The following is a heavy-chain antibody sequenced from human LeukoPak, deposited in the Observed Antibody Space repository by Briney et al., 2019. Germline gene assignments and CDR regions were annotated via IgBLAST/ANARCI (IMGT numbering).Heavy chain of an antibody. CDR1: GFTFSSYG. CDR3: AGIAVAGRNFDY. D-gene: IGHD6-19*01. Sequence: PGGSLRLSCAASGFTFSSYGIHWVRQAPGKGLEWVAVIWYDGSNKYYADSVKGRFTISRDNSKNTLYLQMNSLRAEDTAVYYCAGIAVAGRNFDYWGQGTLVTVSS. J-gene: IGHJ4*02. V-gene: IGHV3-33*01. CDR2: IWYDGSNK.